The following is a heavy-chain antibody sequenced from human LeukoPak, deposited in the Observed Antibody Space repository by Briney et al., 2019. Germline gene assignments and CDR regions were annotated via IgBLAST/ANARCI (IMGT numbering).Heavy chain of an antibody. CDR1: GGSISSYY. CDR2: IYYSGST. D-gene: IGHD3-22*01. Sequence: SETLSLTCTVSGGSISSYYWSWIRLPPGKGLERMGYIYYSGSTNYNPSLKSRVTISVDTSKNQFSLKLSSVTAADTAVYYCARDGYYYDSSGYYPWGQGTLVTVSS. CDR3: ARDGYYYDSSGYYP. V-gene: IGHV4-59*01. J-gene: IGHJ5*02.